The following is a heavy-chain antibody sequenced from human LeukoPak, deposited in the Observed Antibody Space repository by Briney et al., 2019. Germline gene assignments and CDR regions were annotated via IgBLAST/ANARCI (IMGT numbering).Heavy chain of an antibody. Sequence: ASVKVSCKASGYTSTSYGISWVRQAPGQGLELMGWISAYNGNTNYAQKLQGRVTMTTDTSTSTAYMELRSLRSDDAAVYYCARVGVVLELTYIDYWGQGTLVTVSS. J-gene: IGHJ4*02. V-gene: IGHV1-18*01. CDR1: GYTSTSYG. CDR2: ISAYNGNT. CDR3: ARVGVVLELTYIDY. D-gene: IGHD2-21*01.